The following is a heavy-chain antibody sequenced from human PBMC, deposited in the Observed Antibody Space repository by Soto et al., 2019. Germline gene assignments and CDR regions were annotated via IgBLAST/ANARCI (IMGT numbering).Heavy chain of an antibody. V-gene: IGHV1-18*01. CDR2: ISAYNGNT. Sequence: QVQLVQSGAEVKKPGASVKVSCKASSYTFTSYGISWVRQAPGQGLEWMGWISAYNGNTNYAQKLQGRVTMTTDTSTSTAYMELRSLRSDDTAVYYCARDSYDFWSGYYITADYALDYWGQGTLVTVSS. CDR3: ARDSYDFWSGYYITADYALDY. D-gene: IGHD3-3*01. CDR1: SYTFTSYG. J-gene: IGHJ4*02.